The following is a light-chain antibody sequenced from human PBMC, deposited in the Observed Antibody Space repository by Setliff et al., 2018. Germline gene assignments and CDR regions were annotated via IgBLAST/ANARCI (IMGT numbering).Light chain of an antibody. CDR1: QSVSSN. CDR2: GAS. CDR3: LHHYNWPWK. Sequence: EIVMTQSPATLSVSPGERATLSCRASQSVSSNLVWSQQRPGQAPRLLIYGASTRATGVSARFSGSASGTDFTLTISSLQTEDFAVYYCLHHYNWPWKFGQGTKVDIK. V-gene: IGKV3-15*01. J-gene: IGKJ1*01.